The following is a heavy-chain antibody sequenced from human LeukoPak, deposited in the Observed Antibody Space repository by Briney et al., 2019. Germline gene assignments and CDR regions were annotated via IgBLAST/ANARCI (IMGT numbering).Heavy chain of an antibody. D-gene: IGHD4-17*01. V-gene: IGHV1-69*01. CDR2: IIPIFGTA. J-gene: IGHJ3*02. CDR3: ARAIRRGGDPRRGAFDI. CDR1: GGTFSSYA. Sequence: SVKVSCKASGGTFSSYAISWVRQAPGQGLEWMGGIIPIFGTANYAQKFQGRVTITADESTSTAYMELSSLRSDDTAVYYCARAIRRGGDPRRGAFDIWGQGTMVTVSS.